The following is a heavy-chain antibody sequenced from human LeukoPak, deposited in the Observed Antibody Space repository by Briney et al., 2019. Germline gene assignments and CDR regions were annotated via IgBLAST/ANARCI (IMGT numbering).Heavy chain of an antibody. CDR2: IYYSGST. D-gene: IGHD6-19*01. J-gene: IGHJ3*02. CDR1: GGSISSYY. Sequence: PSETLSPTCTVSGGSISSYYWSWIRQPPGKGLGWIGYIYYSGSTNYNPSLKSRVTISVDTSKNQFSLKLSSVTAADTAVYYCARDSSGWFGAFDIWGQGTMVTVSS. CDR3: ARDSSGWFGAFDI. V-gene: IGHV4-59*01.